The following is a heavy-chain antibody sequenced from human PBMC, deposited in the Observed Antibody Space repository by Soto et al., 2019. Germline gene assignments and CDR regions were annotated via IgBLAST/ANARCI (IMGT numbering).Heavy chain of an antibody. Sequence: EVQLVESGGGLVKPGGSLRLSCAASGFTFSGHTINWVRQAPGKGLEWVSSVSSSSSYIYYADSVKGRFTVSRDNAEQSVSLQMNSLRADDTAIYDCAGCMCFDGSGYAFFDSWGQGTLVNVSS. CDR2: VSSSSSYI. CDR3: AGCMCFDGSGYAFFDS. D-gene: IGHD3-10*01. CDR1: GFTFSGHT. V-gene: IGHV3-21*01. J-gene: IGHJ4*02.